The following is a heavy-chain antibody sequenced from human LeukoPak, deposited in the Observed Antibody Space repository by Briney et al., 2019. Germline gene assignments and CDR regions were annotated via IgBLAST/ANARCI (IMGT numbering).Heavy chain of an antibody. J-gene: IGHJ4*02. CDR1: GYSISSGYY. V-gene: IGHV4-61*05. Sequence: SETLSLTCTVSGYSISSGYYWGWIRQPPGKGLEWIGYIYYSGSTNYNPSLKSRVTISVDTSKNQFSLKLSSVTAADTAVYYCARGLGYSRGWYLYWGQGTLVTVSS. CDR3: ARGLGYSRGWYLY. D-gene: IGHD6-19*01. CDR2: IYYSGST.